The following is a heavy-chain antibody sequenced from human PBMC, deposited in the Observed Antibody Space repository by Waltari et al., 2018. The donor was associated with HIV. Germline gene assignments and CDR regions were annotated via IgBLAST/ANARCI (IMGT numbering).Heavy chain of an antibody. Sequence: QVQLVESGGGVVQPGRSLSLSCAASGLTFSSYALHWVRQAPGKGLEWVAVISYDGSNKYYADSVKGRFTISRDNSKNTLYLQMNSLRAEDTAVYYCASFSGYGYYYYYTMDVWGQGTTVTVSS. V-gene: IGHV3-30*04. CDR1: GLTFSSYA. CDR2: ISYDGSNK. CDR3: ASFSGYGYYYYYTMDV. J-gene: IGHJ6*02. D-gene: IGHD5-12*01.